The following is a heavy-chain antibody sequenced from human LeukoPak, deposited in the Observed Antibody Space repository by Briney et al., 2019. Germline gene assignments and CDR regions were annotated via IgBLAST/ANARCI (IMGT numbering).Heavy chain of an antibody. Sequence: GSLRLSCAASGFTFSDYYMRWIRQPPGKGLEWIGSIYDSGSTYYNPSLKSRVTISVDTSKNQFSLKLNSVTAADTAVYYCARHYGPWGQGTLVTVSS. CDR1: GFTFSDYY. J-gene: IGHJ5*02. CDR2: IYDSGST. V-gene: IGHV4-38-2*01. D-gene: IGHD3-16*01. CDR3: ARHYGP.